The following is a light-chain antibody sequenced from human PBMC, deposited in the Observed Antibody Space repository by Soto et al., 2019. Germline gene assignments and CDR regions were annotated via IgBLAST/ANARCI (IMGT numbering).Light chain of an antibody. CDR2: GPS. CDR3: LQHNVFPRT. J-gene: IGKJ1*01. CDR1: QAIRND. V-gene: IGKV1-17*01. Sequence: DIQMTQSPSSLSASVGDRVTITCRASQAIRNDLAWYQQKPGRAPKRLIYGPSSLQSGVPSRFSGRGSGTEFTLTISSLQPEDFATYYCLQHNVFPRTFGQGTKVEIK.